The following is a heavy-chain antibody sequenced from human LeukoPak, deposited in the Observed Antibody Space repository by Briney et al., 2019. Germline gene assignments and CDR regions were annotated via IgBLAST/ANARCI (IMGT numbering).Heavy chain of an antibody. Sequence: PGGSLRLSCAASGFTFSPYSMNWVRQAPGKGLEWVSSISSYSSYIYYADSVKGRFAISRDNAKNSLYLQMNSLRAEDTAIYYCVRDRGTYRPIDYWGQGTLVTVSS. D-gene: IGHD1-26*01. CDR2: ISSYSSYI. CDR1: GFTFSPYS. V-gene: IGHV3-21*04. J-gene: IGHJ4*02. CDR3: VRDRGTYRPIDY.